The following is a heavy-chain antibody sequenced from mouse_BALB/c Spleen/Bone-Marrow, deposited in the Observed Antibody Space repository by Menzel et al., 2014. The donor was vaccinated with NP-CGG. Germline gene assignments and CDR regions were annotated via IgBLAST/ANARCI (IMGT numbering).Heavy chain of an antibody. CDR2: IRLKSNNYAT. Sequence: DVKLVESGGGLVQPGGSMKLSCVASGFTFSNYWMNWVRRSPEKGLEWVAEIRLKSNNYATHYAESVKGRFTISRDDSKSSVYLQMNNLRAEDTGIYYCTRQPYYGYFDYWGQGTTLTVSS. CDR3: TRQPYYGYFDY. D-gene: IGHD1-1*01. CDR1: GFTFSNYW. J-gene: IGHJ2*01. V-gene: IGHV6-6*02.